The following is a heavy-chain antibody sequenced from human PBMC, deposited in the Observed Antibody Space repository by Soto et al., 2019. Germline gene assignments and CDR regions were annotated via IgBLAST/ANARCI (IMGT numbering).Heavy chain of an antibody. V-gene: IGHV3-15*07. CDR2: IKSKTNGGTT. CDR3: TRDDTFDS. CDR1: GFTFNNAW. Sequence: EVQLVESGGSLVEPGGSLRLSCAASGFTFNNAWMNWVRQAPGKGLEWVARIKSKTNGGTTNYAAPVKGRFTISRDDSKNTLHLQMNSLKIEDTAMYFCTRDDTFDSWGQGTLVTVS. J-gene: IGHJ4*02.